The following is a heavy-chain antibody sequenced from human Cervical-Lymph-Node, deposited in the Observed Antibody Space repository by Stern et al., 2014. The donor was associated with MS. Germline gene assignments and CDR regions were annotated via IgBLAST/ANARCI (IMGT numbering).Heavy chain of an antibody. V-gene: IGHV3-33*01. CDR1: GFTFSSYG. Sequence: MQLVESGGGVVQPGRSLRFSCAASGFTFSSYGMYWVRQAPGKGLEWVAVIWYDGSNKYYADSVKGRFTISRDNSKNTLYLQMKSLRAEDTAVYYCARDGYCSGGSCYSYFDYWGQGTLVTVSS. D-gene: IGHD2-15*01. J-gene: IGHJ4*02. CDR3: ARDGYCSGGSCYSYFDY. CDR2: IWYDGSNK.